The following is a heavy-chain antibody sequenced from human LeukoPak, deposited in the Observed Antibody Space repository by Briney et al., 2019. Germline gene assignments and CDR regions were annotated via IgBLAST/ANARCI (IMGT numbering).Heavy chain of an antibody. J-gene: IGHJ4*02. CDR2: IKQDGSEK. D-gene: IGHD6-19*01. CDR3: AREYSSGWYGY. V-gene: IGHV3-7*01. CDR1: GFTFSSYW. Sequence: GGSLRLSCAASGFTFSSYWMSWVRQAPGKGPEWVANIKQDGSEKYYVDSVKGRFTISRDNAKNSLYLQMNSLRAEDTAVYYCAREYSSGWYGYWGQGTLVTVSS.